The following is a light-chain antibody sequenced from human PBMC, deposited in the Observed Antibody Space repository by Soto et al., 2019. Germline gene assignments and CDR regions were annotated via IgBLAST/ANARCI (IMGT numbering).Light chain of an antibody. J-gene: IGLJ3*02. CDR1: SGSIARNY. Sequence: NFMLTQPHSVSESPGKTVTISCTRSSGSIARNYVQWYQQRPGSAPTTVSYEDNQRPSGVPDRFSGSIDSSSNSASLTVARLKTADEADYYCQSYDTNNWVFGGGTKLTVL. V-gene: IGLV6-57*04. CDR3: QSYDTNNWV. CDR2: EDN.